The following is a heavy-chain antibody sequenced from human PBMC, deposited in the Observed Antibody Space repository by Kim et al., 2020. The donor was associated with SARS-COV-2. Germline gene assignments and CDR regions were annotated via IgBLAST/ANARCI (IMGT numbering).Heavy chain of an antibody. J-gene: IGHJ6*03. V-gene: IGHV4-39*01. Sequence: SETLSLTCTVSGGSISSSSYYWGWIRQPPGKGLEWIGTTYYSGNTYYNPSLKSRVTISVDTSKNQFPLKLSSVTAEDTAVYYCAGHQRYSSGWYVAHYYYYMAVWGKGTTVTVSS. D-gene: IGHD6-19*01. CDR3: AGHQRYSSGWYVAHYYYYMAV. CDR1: GGSISSSSYY. CDR2: TYYSGNT.